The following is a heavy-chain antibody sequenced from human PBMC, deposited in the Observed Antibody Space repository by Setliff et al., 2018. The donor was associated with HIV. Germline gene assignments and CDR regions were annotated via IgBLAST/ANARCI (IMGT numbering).Heavy chain of an antibody. CDR1: GNTFSSHY. D-gene: IGHD5-12*01. CDR2: INPSGGST. Sequence: ASVKVSCKASGNTFSSHYMHWVRQAPGKGLEWMGLINPSGGSTSYAQKFQGRVTMTRDTSTSTVYMELSSLRSEDTAVYYCARGVGGYDLHAFDIWGQGTMVTVSS. CDR3: ARGVGGYDLHAFDI. V-gene: IGHV1-46*01. J-gene: IGHJ3*02.